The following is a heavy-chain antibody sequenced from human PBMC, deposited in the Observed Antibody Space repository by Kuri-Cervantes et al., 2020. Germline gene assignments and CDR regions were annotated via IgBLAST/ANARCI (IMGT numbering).Heavy chain of an antibody. CDR1: GYSISSGYY. J-gene: IGHJ4*02. V-gene: IGHV4-38-2*01. Sequence: SEILSLTCAVTGYSISSGYYWGWIRQPPGKGLEWIGSIYHSGSTYYNPSLKSRVTISVDTSKNQFSLQLNSGTAADTAVCYCVRLFGIAAAGQIDYWGQGSLVTVSS. CDR2: IYHSGST. D-gene: IGHD6-13*01. CDR3: VRLFGIAAAGQIDY.